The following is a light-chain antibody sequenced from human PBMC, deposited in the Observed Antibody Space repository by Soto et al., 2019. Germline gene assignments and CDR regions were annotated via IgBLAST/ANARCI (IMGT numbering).Light chain of an antibody. CDR3: ASYTTSSPVA. Sequence: QSALAQPASVSGSPGQSITISCTGTSSDIGGFNYVSWYQQHPGKAPKLMIYDVRIRPSGVSNRFSGSKSGNTASLTISGLQTEDEADYYCASYTTSSPVAFGGGTKLTVL. CDR1: SSDIGGFNY. J-gene: IGLJ2*01. V-gene: IGLV2-14*01. CDR2: DVR.